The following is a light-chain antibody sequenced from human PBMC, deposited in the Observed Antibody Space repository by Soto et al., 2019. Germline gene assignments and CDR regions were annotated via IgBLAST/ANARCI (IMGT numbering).Light chain of an antibody. CDR1: ESISSY. Sequence: IVLTQCPANLSLSPGPRVNLSCRASESISSYLAWYQQKNGQAPRLFIYDASSRATGIPARFSGSGYGTYFNLTISSLETEDFAVYDGQQRSKWPITFGQGTRLEIK. V-gene: IGKV3-11*01. CDR2: DAS. CDR3: QQRSKWPIT. J-gene: IGKJ5*01.